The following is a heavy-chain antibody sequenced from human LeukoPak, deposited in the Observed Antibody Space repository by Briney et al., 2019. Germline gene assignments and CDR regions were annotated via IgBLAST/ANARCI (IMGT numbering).Heavy chain of an antibody. J-gene: IGHJ2*01. CDR1: GGTFSSYA. Sequence: ASVKVSCKASGGTFSSYAISWVRQAPGQGLEWMGGIIPIFGIANYAQKFQGRVTMTRDTSTSTVYMELSSLRSEDTAVYYCARVRRGDFDLWGRGTLVTVSS. CDR2: IIPIFGIA. CDR3: ARVRRGDFDL. D-gene: IGHD3-10*01. V-gene: IGHV1-69*17.